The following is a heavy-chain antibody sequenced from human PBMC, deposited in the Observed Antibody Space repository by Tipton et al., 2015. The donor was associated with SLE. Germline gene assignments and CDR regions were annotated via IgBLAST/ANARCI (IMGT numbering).Heavy chain of an antibody. D-gene: IGHD6-25*01. CDR2: VFDTGYT. Sequence: GLVKPSETLSLTCHVAGGPIRNSPYYWAWIRQTRGKRLEWIGSVFDTGYTAYNPSLEGRVSLSVDTPNNEFSLKLSSVTAADTAVYFCARQDLGRAATLTFDIWGLGTLVTVSS. V-gene: IGHV4-39*01. J-gene: IGHJ4*02. CDR3: ARQDLGRAATLTFDI. CDR1: GGPIRNSPYY.